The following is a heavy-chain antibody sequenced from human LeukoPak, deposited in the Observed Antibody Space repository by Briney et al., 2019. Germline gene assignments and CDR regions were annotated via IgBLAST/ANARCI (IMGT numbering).Heavy chain of an antibody. J-gene: IGHJ4*02. D-gene: IGHD1-26*01. Sequence: GGSLRLSCATSGFSFSNYAMHWLRQAPGRGLEWVAVISYDGSNKYYADSVKGRFTISRDNSKNTLFLQMNSLRAEDTAVYYCARDKYPGSGSYYIFDYWGQGTLVTVSS. CDR1: GFSFSNYA. CDR3: ARDKYPGSGSYYIFDY. V-gene: IGHV3-30-3*01. CDR2: ISYDGSNK.